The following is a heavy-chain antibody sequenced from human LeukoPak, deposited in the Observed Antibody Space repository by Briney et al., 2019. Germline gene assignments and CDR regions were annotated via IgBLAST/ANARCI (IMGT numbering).Heavy chain of an antibody. CDR3: ARGCTSCYPHYYYYYGMDV. CDR1: GGSFSGYY. CDR2: INHSGST. J-gene: IGHJ6*02. V-gene: IGHV4-34*01. D-gene: IGHD2-2*01. Sequence: PSETLSLTCAVYGGSFSGYYWSWIRQPPGKGLEWIGEINHSGSTNYNPSLKSRVTISVDTSKNQFSLKLSSVTAADTAVYYCARGCTSCYPHYYYYYGMDVWGQGTTVTVSS.